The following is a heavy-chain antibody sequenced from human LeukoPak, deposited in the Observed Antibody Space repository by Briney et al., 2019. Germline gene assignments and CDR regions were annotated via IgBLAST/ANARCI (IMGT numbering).Heavy chain of an antibody. CDR3: AGTWSFDY. CDR2: ISRDGTTT. J-gene: IGHJ4*02. CDR1: GFTFSNDW. D-gene: IGHD2-15*01. V-gene: IGHV3-74*01. Sequence: GGSLRLSCAVSGFTFSNDWMHWVRQAPGKGLLWVSRISRDGTTTNYADSVKGRFTISRDNAKNTLYLQMDSLRAEDTAVYYCAGTWSFDYWGQGTLVTVSS.